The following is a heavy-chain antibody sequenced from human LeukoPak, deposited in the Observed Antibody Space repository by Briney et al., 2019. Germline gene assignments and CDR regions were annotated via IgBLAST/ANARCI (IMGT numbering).Heavy chain of an antibody. Sequence: GGSLRLSCAASGFTFGTYAMTWVRQAPGKGLEWVSVISGSGGSTYYADSVKGRFIISRDNSKNTLYLQMNSLRAEDTAVYYCAKATSVSWSSGWYFDYWGQGTLVTVSS. CDR1: GFTFGTYA. J-gene: IGHJ4*02. D-gene: IGHD6-19*01. CDR3: AKATSVSWSSGWYFDY. CDR2: ISGSGGST. V-gene: IGHV3-23*01.